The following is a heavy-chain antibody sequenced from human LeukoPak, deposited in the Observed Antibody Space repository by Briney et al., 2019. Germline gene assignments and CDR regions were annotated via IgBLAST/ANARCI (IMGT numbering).Heavy chain of an antibody. D-gene: IGHD4-17*01. CDR2: ISYDGSNK. V-gene: IGHV3-30*18. CDR1: GFTFSSYG. Sequence: PGGSLRLSCAASGFTFSSYGMHWVRQAPGKGLEWVAVISYDGSNKYYADSVKGRFTISRDNSKNTLYLQMNSLRAEDTAVYYCAKAYGDYVAYYYYMDVWGKGTTVTVSS. J-gene: IGHJ6*03. CDR3: AKAYGDYVAYYYYMDV.